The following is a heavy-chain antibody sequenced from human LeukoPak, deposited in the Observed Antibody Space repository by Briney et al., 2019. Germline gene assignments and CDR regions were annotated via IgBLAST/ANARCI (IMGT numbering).Heavy chain of an antibody. V-gene: IGHV1-18*01. Sequence: ASVKVSCKASGYIFANYVTNWVRQAPGQGLEWMGWISANNGNTNYAQSLLGRVTMTTDTSTSTAYMELTGLRSDDTAVYYCAREEKLRFLERLPSNMDVWGQGTTVIVSS. D-gene: IGHD3-3*01. CDR1: GYIFANYV. J-gene: IGHJ6*02. CDR3: AREEKLRFLERLPSNMDV. CDR2: ISANNGNT.